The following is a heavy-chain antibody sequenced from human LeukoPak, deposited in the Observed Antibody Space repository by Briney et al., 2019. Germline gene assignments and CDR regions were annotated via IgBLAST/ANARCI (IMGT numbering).Heavy chain of an antibody. CDR2: ISGSGGST. CDR1: GFTFSSYA. CDR3: AKDLLGVYYDFWSGYLGSYYYYMDV. V-gene: IGHV3-23*01. D-gene: IGHD3-3*01. Sequence: GGSLRLSCAASGFTFSSYAVSWVRQAPGKGLEWVSAISGSGGSTYYADSVKGRFTISRDNSKNTLYLQMNSLRAEDTAVYYCAKDLLGVYYDFWSGYLGSYYYYMDVWGKGTTVTVSS. J-gene: IGHJ6*03.